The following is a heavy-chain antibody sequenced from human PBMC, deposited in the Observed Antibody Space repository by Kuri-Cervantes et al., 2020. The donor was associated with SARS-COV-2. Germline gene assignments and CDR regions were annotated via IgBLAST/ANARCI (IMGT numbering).Heavy chain of an antibody. CDR2: INHSGST. D-gene: IGHD4-17*01. CDR3: ARRGPTTVTTFTSLAEVGFQH. V-gene: IGHV4-34*01. J-gene: IGHJ1*01. Sequence: ESLKISCAASGYTFIYSHMSWIRQPPGKGLEWIGEINHSGSTNYNPSLKSRVTISVDTSKNQFSLKLSSVTAADTAVYYCARRGPTTVTTFTSLAEVGFQHWGQGTLVTVSS. CDR1: GYTFIYSH.